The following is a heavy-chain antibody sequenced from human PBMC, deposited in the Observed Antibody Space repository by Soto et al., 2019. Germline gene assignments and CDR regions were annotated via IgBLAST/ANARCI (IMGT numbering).Heavy chain of an antibody. J-gene: IGHJ5*02. CDR3: ARQDRVVAEGRWFDP. D-gene: IGHD2-15*01. CDR2: VHYSGNT. Sequence: TLSLTCTVSGYSISSGYHWAWIRQPPGKGLEWLGSVHYSGNTYYNPSLKSRLTISVDKSKNQFSLNLSSVTAADTAVYYCARQDRVVAEGRWFDPWGQGTLVTVSS. CDR1: GYSISSGYH. V-gene: IGHV4-38-2*02.